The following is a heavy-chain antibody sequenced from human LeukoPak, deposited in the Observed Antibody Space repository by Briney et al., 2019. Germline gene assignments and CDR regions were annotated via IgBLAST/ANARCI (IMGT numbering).Heavy chain of an antibody. CDR1: GFTFSSYG. D-gene: IGHD2-21*01. V-gene: IGHV3-30*02. Sequence: GGSLRLSCAASGFTFSSYGMHWVRQAPGKGLEWVAFIRYDGSNKYYADSVKGRFTISRDSSKNTLFLQMNRLRPEDAAVYYCAKAPVATCRGAYCYPFDYWGQGTLVTVSS. CDR2: IRYDGSNK. CDR3: AKAPVATCRGAYCYPFDY. J-gene: IGHJ4*02.